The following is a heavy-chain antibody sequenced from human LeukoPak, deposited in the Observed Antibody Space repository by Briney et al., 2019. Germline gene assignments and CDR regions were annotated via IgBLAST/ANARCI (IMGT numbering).Heavy chain of an antibody. CDR3: ARVRGQPANPLDY. CDR1: GGSFGGYY. Sequence: PSETLSLTCAVYGGSFGGYYWSWIRQPPGKGLGWIGEINHSGSTNYNPSLKSRVTISVDTSKNQFSLKLSSVTAADTAVYYCARVRGQPANPLDYWGQGTLVTVSS. J-gene: IGHJ4*02. CDR2: INHSGST. V-gene: IGHV4-34*01. D-gene: IGHD4/OR15-4a*01.